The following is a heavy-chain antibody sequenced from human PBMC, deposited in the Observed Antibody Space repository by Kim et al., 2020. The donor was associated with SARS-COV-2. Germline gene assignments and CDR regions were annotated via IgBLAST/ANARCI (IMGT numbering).Heavy chain of an antibody. J-gene: IGHJ3*02. V-gene: IGHV3-23*01. Sequence: SVKGRFTISRDNSKNTLYLQMNSLRAEDTAVYYCAKYCGGDCQSDAFDIWGQGTMVTVSS. CDR3: AKYCGGDCQSDAFDI. D-gene: IGHD2-21*01.